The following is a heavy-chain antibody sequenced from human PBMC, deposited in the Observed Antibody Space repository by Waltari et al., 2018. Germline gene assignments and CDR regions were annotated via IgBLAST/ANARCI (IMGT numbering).Heavy chain of an antibody. Sequence: QVQLQQWGAGLLKPSETLSLTCAVYGGSFSGYYWSWIRQPPGKGLEWIGEINHSGSINYNPSLKSRVTISVDTSKNQFSLKLSSVTAADTAVYYCARRSRWEGKEFDYWGQGTLVTVSS. D-gene: IGHD6-13*01. CDR3: ARRSRWEGKEFDY. J-gene: IGHJ4*02. CDR1: GGSFSGYY. CDR2: INHSGSI. V-gene: IGHV4-34*01.